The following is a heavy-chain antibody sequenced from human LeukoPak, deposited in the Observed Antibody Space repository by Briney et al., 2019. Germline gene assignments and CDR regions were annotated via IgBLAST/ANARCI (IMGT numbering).Heavy chain of an antibody. CDR1: GGSISSSSYY. CDR3: ARYRSGGSTGYDAFDI. D-gene: IGHD2-15*01. CDR2: IYYSGST. J-gene: IGHJ3*02. Sequence: SETLSLTCTVSGGSISSSSYYWGWIRQPPGKGLEWIGSIYYSGSTYYNPSLKSRVTISVDTSKNQFSLKLSSVTAADTAVYYCARYRSGGSTGYDAFDIWGQGTMVTISS. V-gene: IGHV4-39*07.